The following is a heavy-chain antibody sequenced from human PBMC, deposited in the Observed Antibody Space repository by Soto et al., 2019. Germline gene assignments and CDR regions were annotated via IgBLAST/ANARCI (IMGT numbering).Heavy chain of an antibody. CDR2: ISGSGGST. Sequence: GGSLRLSCAASGSTFSSYAMSWVHQAPGKGLEWVSAISGSGGSTYYADSVKGRFTISRDNSKNTLYLQMNSLRAEDTAVYYCAKGGRLLWFGELLSPDYFDYWGQGTLVTVSS. J-gene: IGHJ4*02. D-gene: IGHD3-10*01. V-gene: IGHV3-23*01. CDR3: AKGGRLLWFGELLSPDYFDY. CDR1: GSTFSSYA.